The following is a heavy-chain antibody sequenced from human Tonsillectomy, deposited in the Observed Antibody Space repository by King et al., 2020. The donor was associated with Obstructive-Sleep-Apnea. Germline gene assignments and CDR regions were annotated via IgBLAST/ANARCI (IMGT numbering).Heavy chain of an antibody. CDR3: ARRTAGMNYYYYGMDV. CDR2: IDPSDSYT. V-gene: IGHV5-10-1*03. D-gene: IGHD6-13*01. Sequence: QLVQSGAEVKKPGESLRISCKGSGYSFTSYWISWVRQMPGKGLEWMGRIDPSDSYTNYSPSFQGHVTIPADKSISTAYLQWSSLKASDTAMYYCARRTAGMNYYYYGMDVWGQGTTVTVSS. CDR1: GYSFTSYW. J-gene: IGHJ6*02.